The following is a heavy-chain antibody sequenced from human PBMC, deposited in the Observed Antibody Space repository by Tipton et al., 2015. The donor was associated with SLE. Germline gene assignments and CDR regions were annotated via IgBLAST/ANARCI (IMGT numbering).Heavy chain of an antibody. D-gene: IGHD1-26*01. CDR3: ARDIGGSYYVEIDY. CDR1: GYSISSGYY. CDR2: IYHSGST. Sequence: TLSLTCAVSGYSISSGYYWGWIRQPPGKGLEWIGSIYHSGSTYYNPSLKSRVTISVDTSKNQFSLKLSSVTAADTAVYYCARDIGGSYYVEIDYWGQGTLVTVSS. J-gene: IGHJ4*02. V-gene: IGHV4-38-2*02.